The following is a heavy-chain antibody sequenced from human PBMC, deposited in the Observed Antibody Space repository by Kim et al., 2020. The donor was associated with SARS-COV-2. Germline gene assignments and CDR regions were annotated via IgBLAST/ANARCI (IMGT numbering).Heavy chain of an antibody. CDR2: IYSGGST. V-gene: IGHV3-53*01. Sequence: GGSLRLSCAASGFTVSSNYMSWVRQAPGKGLEWVSVIYSGGSTYYADSVKGRFTISRDNSKNTLYLQMNSLRAEDTAVYYCARDGVGYRAPTAYLSHYYYGMDVWGQGTTVTVSS. J-gene: IGHJ6*02. D-gene: IGHD4-4*01. CDR3: ARDGVGYRAPTAYLSHYYYGMDV. CDR1: GFTVSSNY.